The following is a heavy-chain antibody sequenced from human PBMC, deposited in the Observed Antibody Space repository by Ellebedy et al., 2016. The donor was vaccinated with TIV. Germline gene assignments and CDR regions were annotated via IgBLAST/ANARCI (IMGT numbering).Heavy chain of an antibody. D-gene: IGHD6-19*01. CDR1: GGSISSSSYY. CDR2: IYYSGST. CDR3: ARQGHSSGWYVGEYYFDY. Sequence: MPSETLSLTFTVSGGSISSSSYYWGWIRQPPGKGLEWIGSIYYSGSTYYNPSLKSRVTISVDTSKNQFSLKLSSVTAADTAVYYCARQGHSSGWYVGEYYFDYWGQGTLVTVSS. V-gene: IGHV4-39*01. J-gene: IGHJ4*02.